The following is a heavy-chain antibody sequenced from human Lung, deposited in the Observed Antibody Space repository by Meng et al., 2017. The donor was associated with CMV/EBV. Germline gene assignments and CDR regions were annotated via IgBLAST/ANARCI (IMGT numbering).Heavy chain of an antibody. Sequence: XVXXSCKGSDYNFASYGITWVRQAPGQGLEWMGWINTYNGNTKYAQKFQDRVIMTTDRSTRTAYMELRSLRSDDTAVYYCARSITIFQIDYWGQGTLVTVSS. J-gene: IGHJ4*02. D-gene: IGHD3-9*01. CDR2: INTYNGNT. V-gene: IGHV1-18*01. CDR1: DYNFASYG. CDR3: ARSITIFQIDY.